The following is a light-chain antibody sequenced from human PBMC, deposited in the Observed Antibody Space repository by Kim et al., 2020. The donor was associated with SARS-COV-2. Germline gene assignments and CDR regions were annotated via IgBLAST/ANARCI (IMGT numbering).Light chain of an antibody. CDR3: HQCVNLPRT. Sequence: DIQMTQSPSSLSASVGDRVTITCQASQDISNYLNWYQQKPGKAPKLLIYDASNLETGVPSRFSGSGSGTDFTFTISSLQPEDIATYYCHQCVNLPRTFGGGAKRGIK. J-gene: IGKJ4*01. CDR2: DAS. V-gene: IGKV1-33*01. CDR1: QDISNY.